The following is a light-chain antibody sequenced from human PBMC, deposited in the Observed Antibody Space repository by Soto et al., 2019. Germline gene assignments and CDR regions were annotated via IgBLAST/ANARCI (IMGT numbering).Light chain of an antibody. CDR3: QSYDSSLSGYV. Sequence: QSVLTQPPSASGSPGQSVTISCTGTSTDVGGSKYVSWYQQLPGKAPKVMIYEVTKRPSGVPDRFSGSKSGNTASLTVSGLQAEDEADYYCQSYDSSLSGYVFGTGTKLTVL. J-gene: IGLJ1*01. V-gene: IGLV2-8*01. CDR1: STDVGGSKY. CDR2: EVT.